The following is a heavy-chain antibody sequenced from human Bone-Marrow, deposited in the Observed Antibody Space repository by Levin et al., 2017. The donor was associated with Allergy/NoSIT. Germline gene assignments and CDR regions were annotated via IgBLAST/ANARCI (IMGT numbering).Heavy chain of an antibody. D-gene: IGHD2-21*02. V-gene: IGHV4-59*08. CDR2: VYYTGST. J-gene: IGHJ2*01. CDR3: ARLREGNCGDDCFYWYFDL. CDR1: SGSISTYY. Sequence: PSETLSLTCTVSSGSISTYYWTWIRQPPGKGLEWIGSVYYTGSTNYNPSLKSRPTLSVDTSKNQFSLRLTSVSAADTAMYYCARLREGNCGDDCFYWYFDLWGRGTLVTVSS.